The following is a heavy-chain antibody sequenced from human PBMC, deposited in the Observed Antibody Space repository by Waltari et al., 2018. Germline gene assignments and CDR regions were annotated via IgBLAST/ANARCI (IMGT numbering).Heavy chain of an antibody. J-gene: IGHJ5*02. CDR2: FSFSDAT. CDR1: GFTFHSYA. CDR3: AKPFYNWDDPLVS. V-gene: IGHV3-23*01. Sequence: EVQLLESGGELVQAGGSLRLSCGISGFTFHSYAINWVRRAPGTVLQWVAAFSFSDATFHADSVKCRFTISRDTSKDTVYLQMNSLRADDTAVYYCAKPFYNWDDPLVSWGQGTPVTVSS. D-gene: IGHD1-20*01.